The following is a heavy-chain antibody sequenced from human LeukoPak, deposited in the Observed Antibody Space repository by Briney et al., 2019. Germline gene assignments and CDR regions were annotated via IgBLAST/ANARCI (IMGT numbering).Heavy chain of an antibody. Sequence: GGSLRLSCSASGFTFSTYTMSWVRKAPEKGLQCVSAIHGSGAAKFYGDSVKGRFTISRDNSKNTLYLQMNSLRAEDTALYYCAKDESVVGANYFDSWGQGTLVTVSS. J-gene: IGHJ4*02. D-gene: IGHD1-26*01. CDR3: AKDESVVGANYFDS. CDR1: GFTFSTYT. CDR2: IHGSGAAK. V-gene: IGHV3-23*01.